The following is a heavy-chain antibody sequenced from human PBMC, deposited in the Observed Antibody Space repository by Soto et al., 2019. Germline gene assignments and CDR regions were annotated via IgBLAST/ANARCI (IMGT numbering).Heavy chain of an antibody. Sequence: SENLSLTCTVSGGSISSSSYYWGWIRQPPGKGLEWIGSIYYSGSTYYNPSLKSRVTISVDTSKNQFSLKLSSVTAADTAVYYCARLVIVGATTGFDYWGQGTLVTVSS. CDR3: ARLVIVGATTGFDY. D-gene: IGHD1-26*01. CDR2: IYYSGST. J-gene: IGHJ4*02. CDR1: GGSISSSSYY. V-gene: IGHV4-39*01.